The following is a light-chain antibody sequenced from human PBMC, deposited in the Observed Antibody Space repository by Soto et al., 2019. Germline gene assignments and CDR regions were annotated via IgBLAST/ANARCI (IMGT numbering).Light chain of an antibody. Sequence: QSALTQPASVSGSAGQSITISCSGTMRDVGAYNLVSWYQQHPGTAPKLIIYDVRNRPSGISSRFSGSRSGNTASLTISGLEPEDAGYYYCSAYTARSTLVFGGGTKLTVL. J-gene: IGLJ2*01. CDR3: SAYTARSTLV. CDR1: MRDVGAYNL. CDR2: DVR. V-gene: IGLV2-14*03.